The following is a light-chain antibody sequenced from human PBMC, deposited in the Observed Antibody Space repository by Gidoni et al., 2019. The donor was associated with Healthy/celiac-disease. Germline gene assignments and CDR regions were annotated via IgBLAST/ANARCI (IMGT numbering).Light chain of an antibody. CDR3: SSYTSSSTLYV. CDR2: DVS. Sequence: QSALTQPASVSGSPGQSITISCTGTSSDVGGYNYASWYQQHPGKAPKLMIYDVSNRPSGVSNRFSGSKSGNTASLTISGRQAEDEADYYCSSYTSSSTLYVFGTGTKVTVL. J-gene: IGLJ1*01. CDR1: SSDVGGYNY. V-gene: IGLV2-14*01.